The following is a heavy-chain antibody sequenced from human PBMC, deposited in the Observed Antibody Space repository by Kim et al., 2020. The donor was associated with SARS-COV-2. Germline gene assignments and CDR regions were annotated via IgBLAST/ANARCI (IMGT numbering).Heavy chain of an antibody. CDR1: GFTFSSYA. D-gene: IGHD3-9*01. J-gene: IGHJ4*02. CDR2: ISGSGGST. Sequence: GGSLRLSCAASGFTFSSYAMSWVRQAPGKGLEWVSAISGSGGSTYYADSVKGRFTISRDNSKNTLYLQMNSLRAEDTAVYYCAKGFRRLTGYYSTYYFDYWGQGTLVTVSS. V-gene: IGHV3-23*01. CDR3: AKGFRRLTGYYSTYYFDY.